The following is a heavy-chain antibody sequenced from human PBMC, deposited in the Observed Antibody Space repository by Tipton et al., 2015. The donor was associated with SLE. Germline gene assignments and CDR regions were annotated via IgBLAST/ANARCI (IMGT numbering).Heavy chain of an antibody. J-gene: IGHJ4*02. CDR3: AREDRYSDWLMPDL. CDR2: IYYTGST. D-gene: IGHD3-9*01. CDR1: GGSISSYY. V-gene: IGHV4-59*01. Sequence: TLSLTCTVSGGSISSYYWSWIRQSPEKGLEWIGYIYYTGSTNYNPSLKSRVTISLDTSKKQFSLKLNSVTAADTAVYYCAREDRYSDWLMPDLWGQGTLVTVSS.